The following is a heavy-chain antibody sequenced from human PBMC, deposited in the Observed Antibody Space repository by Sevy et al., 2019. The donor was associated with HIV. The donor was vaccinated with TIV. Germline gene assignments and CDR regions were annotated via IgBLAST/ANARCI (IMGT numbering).Heavy chain of an antibody. V-gene: IGHV4-59*01. D-gene: IGHD1-20*01. Sequence: SEILSLTCSVSGGSMNIYYWSWIRQPPGKRLEWIGFTYYSGTTNYNPSLKSRVTISIDTSKNQFSLKLSSVTAADTAVYYCGRVGFNWNDVDYWGQGILVTVSS. J-gene: IGHJ4*02. CDR3: GRVGFNWNDVDY. CDR2: TYYSGTT. CDR1: GGSMNIYY.